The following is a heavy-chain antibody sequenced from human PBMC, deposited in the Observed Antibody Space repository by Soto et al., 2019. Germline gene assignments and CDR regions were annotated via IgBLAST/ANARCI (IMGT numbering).Heavy chain of an antibody. V-gene: IGHV3-15*01. D-gene: IGHD6-19*01. CDR3: APEGQMSSVSDWPDYLEY. CDR1: GFTFSHVW. CDR2: IKGKSDAETT. J-gene: IGHJ4*02. Sequence: EVQLVESGGGWVEPGGSLRLSCAASGFTFSHVWMTWVRQAPGKGLEWVARIKGKSDAETTDYAAAVKGRLTISRDDSKNTLYRQINSLKTEDTDVYYCAPEGQMSSVSDWPDYLEYWGQGTLVTVSS.